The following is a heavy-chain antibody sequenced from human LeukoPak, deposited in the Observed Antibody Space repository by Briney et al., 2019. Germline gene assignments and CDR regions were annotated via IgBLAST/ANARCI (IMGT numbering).Heavy chain of an antibody. CDR2: IYSGGST. V-gene: IGHV3-53*01. Sequence: GGSLRFSCAASGFTFSSYSMSWVRQAPGKGLEWVSVIYSGGSTYYADSVKGRFTISRDNSKNTLYLQMNSLRAEDTAVYYCARVGKAFDIWGQGTMVTVSS. J-gene: IGHJ3*02. CDR3: ARVGKAFDI. CDR1: GFTFSSYS.